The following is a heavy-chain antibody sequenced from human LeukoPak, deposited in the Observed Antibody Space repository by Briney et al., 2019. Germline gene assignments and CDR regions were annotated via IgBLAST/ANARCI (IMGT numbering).Heavy chain of an antibody. D-gene: IGHD5-12*01. V-gene: IGHV3-20*04. CDR3: AGSGYSGYDVVDS. J-gene: IGHJ4*02. CDR1: GFIFDDFG. Sequence: TGGSLRLSCAASGFIFDDFGMSWVRHVPGKGLEWVSGINWNGGSTRYADSVKGRFTISRDNAKNSLYLQMNSLRAEDTALYYCAGSGYSGYDVVDSWGQGTLVTVSS. CDR2: INWNGGST.